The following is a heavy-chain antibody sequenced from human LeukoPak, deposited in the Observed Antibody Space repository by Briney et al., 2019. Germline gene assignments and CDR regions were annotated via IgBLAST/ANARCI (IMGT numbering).Heavy chain of an antibody. Sequence: SETLSLTCTVSGYSISSGYYWGWIRQPPGKGLEWIGSISHSGSTYYKPSLKSRVTISVDTSKNQFSLKLSSVTAADTAVYYCARGILVRGVKGFFDYWGQGTLVTVSS. CDR2: ISHSGST. J-gene: IGHJ4*02. D-gene: IGHD3-10*01. CDR1: GYSISSGYY. V-gene: IGHV4-38-2*02. CDR3: ARGILVRGVKGFFDY.